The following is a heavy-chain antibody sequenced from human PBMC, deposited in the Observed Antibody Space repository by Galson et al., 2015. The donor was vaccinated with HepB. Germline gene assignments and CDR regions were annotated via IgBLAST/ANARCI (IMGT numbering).Heavy chain of an antibody. J-gene: IGHJ6*02. CDR2: INWNGGST. Sequence: SLRLSCAASGFTFDDYGMSCVRQAPGKGLEWVSGINWNGGSTGYADSVKGRFTISRDNAKNSLYLQMNSLRAEDTALYYCARDGEVGSGWYGAVVGYYGMDVWGQGTTVTVSS. CDR3: ARDGEVGSGWYGAVVGYYGMDV. CDR1: GFTFDDYG. D-gene: IGHD6-19*01. V-gene: IGHV3-20*04.